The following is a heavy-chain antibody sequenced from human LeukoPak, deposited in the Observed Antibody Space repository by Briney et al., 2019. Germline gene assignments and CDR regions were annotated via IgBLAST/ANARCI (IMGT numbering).Heavy chain of an antibody. Sequence: GGSLRLSCGASGFTFSSFGMHWLRQAPGKGLEWVAIIWYDGSDKYYSVSVKGRFTISRDNSKNTLYLQMSSLRAEDTAVYYCAKDWGTTGTTGWLFDYWGQGTPVTVSS. CDR1: GFTFSSFG. V-gene: IGHV3-33*06. CDR2: IWYDGSDK. D-gene: IGHD1-1*01. J-gene: IGHJ4*02. CDR3: AKDWGTTGTTGWLFDY.